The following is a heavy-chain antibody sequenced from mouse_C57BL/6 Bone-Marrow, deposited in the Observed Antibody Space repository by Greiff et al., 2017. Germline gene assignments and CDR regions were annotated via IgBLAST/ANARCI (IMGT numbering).Heavy chain of an antibody. J-gene: IGHJ4*01. CDR1: GYTFTSYW. V-gene: IGHV1-59*01. Sequence: QVQLQQPGAELVRPGTSVKLSCKASGYTFTSYWMHWVKQRPGQGLEWIGVIYPSDSYTNYNQKFKGKATLTVDTSSSTAYMQLSSLSSEDSAVYYCARGGWLRYAMDYWGQGTSVTVSS. CDR3: ARGGWLRYAMDY. CDR2: IYPSDSYT. D-gene: IGHD2-2*01.